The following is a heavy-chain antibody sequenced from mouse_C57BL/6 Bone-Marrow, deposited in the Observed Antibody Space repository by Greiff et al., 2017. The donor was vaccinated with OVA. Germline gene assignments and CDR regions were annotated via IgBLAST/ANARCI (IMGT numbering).Heavy chain of an antibody. D-gene: IGHD2-3*01. V-gene: IGHV1-19*01. CDR2: INPYNGGT. CDR3: AREGAYDGYPFAY. J-gene: IGHJ3*01. Sequence: EVMLVESGPVLVKPGASVKMSCKASGYTFTDYYMNWVKQSHGKSLEWIGVINPYNGGTSYNQKFKGKATLTVDKSSSTAYMELNSLTSEDSAVYYCAREGAYDGYPFAYWGQGTLVTVSA. CDR1: GYTFTDYY.